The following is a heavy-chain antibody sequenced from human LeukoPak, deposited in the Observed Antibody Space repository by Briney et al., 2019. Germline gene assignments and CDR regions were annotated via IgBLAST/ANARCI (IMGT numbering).Heavy chain of an antibody. CDR1: GGTFSSYA. J-gene: IGHJ3*02. V-gene: IGHV1-18*01. CDR3: ARAGTTGGAFDI. CDR2: ISAYNGNT. D-gene: IGHD6-13*01. Sequence: GASVKVSCKASGGTFSSYAISWVRQAPGQGLEWMGWISAYNGNTNYAQKLQGRVTMTTDTSTSTAYMELRSLRSDDTAVYYCARAGTTGGAFDIWGQGTMVTVSS.